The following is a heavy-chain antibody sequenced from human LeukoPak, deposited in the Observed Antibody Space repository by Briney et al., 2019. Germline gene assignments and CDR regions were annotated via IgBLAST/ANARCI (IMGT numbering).Heavy chain of an antibody. CDR2: IKQDGSEK. CDR1: GFTFSSRDW. CDR3: AKDPRTYLGGHFDY. Sequence: GGSLRLSCVASGFTFSSRDWMTWVRQAPGKGLEWVANIKQDGSEKNYVDSVKGRFTISRDNAKNSVDLQMNSLRVEDTAVYYCAKDPRTYLGGHFDYWGQGTLVTVSS. J-gene: IGHJ4*02. D-gene: IGHD1-26*01. V-gene: IGHV3-7*03.